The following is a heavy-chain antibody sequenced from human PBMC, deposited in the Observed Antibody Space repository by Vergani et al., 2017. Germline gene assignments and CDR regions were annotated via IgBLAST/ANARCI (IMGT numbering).Heavy chain of an antibody. CDR1: GFTFNPYG. CDR3: ARDLAYCHEGSCAL. V-gene: IGHV3-30*02. D-gene: IGHD2-15*01. Sequence: QVQLVQSGGGVVQPGGSLRLSCVASGFTFNPYGMQWVRQDPGKGREWVAYVLFNGSNEYYADSVKGRFIVSRDNSNDALYLQMNSLRTDYTAVYYCARDLAYCHEGSCALWGQGSVVTVSS. CDR2: VLFNGSNE. J-gene: IGHJ4*02.